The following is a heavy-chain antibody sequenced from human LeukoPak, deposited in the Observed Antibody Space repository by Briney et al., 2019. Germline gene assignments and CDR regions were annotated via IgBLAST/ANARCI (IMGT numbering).Heavy chain of an antibody. CDR3: ARHGVTLVRVYHFDC. D-gene: IGHD3-10*01. CDR2: IYYSGST. J-gene: IGHJ4*02. Sequence: SETLSLTCTVSGGSISSGSYYWGWIRQPPGKGLEWIGSIYYSGSTYYNPSLKSRVTISVDTSKNQFSLKLSSVTAADTAVYYCARHGVTLVRVYHFDCWGQGTLVTVSS. CDR1: GGSISSGSYY. V-gene: IGHV4-39*01.